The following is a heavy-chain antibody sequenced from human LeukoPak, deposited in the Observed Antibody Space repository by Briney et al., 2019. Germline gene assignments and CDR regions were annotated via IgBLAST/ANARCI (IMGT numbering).Heavy chain of an antibody. CDR3: AELGITMIGGV. CDR1: AFTFGTYW. J-gene: IGHJ6*04. V-gene: IGHV3-7*01. CDR2: INDDGSEQ. Sequence: GGSLRLSCGASAFTFGTYWMTWVRQAPGQGLEWVANINDDGSEQYYVDSVKGRFTISRDNAKNSLYLQMNSLRAEDTAVYYCAELGITMIGGVWGKGTTVTISS. D-gene: IGHD3-10*02.